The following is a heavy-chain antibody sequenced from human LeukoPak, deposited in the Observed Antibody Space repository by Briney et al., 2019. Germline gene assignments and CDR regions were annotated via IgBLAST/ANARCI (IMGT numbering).Heavy chain of an antibody. Sequence: SETLSLTCTVSGGSISSGDYYWSWIRQPPGKGLEWIGYIYYSGSTYYNPSLKSRVTISVDTSKNQFSLKLTSVTAADTAVYYCAGETLTISRWFDPWGQGTLVTVSS. CDR2: IYYSGST. CDR3: AGETLTISRWFDP. CDR1: GGSISSGDYY. V-gene: IGHV4-30-4*01. J-gene: IGHJ5*02. D-gene: IGHD4-17*01.